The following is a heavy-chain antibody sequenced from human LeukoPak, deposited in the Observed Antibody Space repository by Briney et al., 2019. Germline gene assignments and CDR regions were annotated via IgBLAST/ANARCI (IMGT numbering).Heavy chain of an antibody. CDR1: GGSISSSSYY. J-gene: IGHJ4*02. CDR2: IHYSGST. Sequence: PSETLSLTCTVSGGSISSSSYYWGWIRQPPGKGLEWIGSIHYSGSTNYNPSLKSRVTISVDTSKNQFSLKLSSVTAADTAVYYCARVVAEAGTCDYWGQGTLVTVSS. V-gene: IGHV4-39*07. D-gene: IGHD6-19*01. CDR3: ARVVAEAGTCDY.